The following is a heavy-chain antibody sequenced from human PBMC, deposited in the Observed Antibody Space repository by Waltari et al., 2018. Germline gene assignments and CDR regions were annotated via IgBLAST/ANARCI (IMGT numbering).Heavy chain of an antibody. Sequence: QLQLQEAGPGLGKPSETLSLTCTVSGGSISSSSYYWGWIRQPPGKGLEGIGSIYYSGSPSYNPSLKSRVTISVDTSKNQFSLKLSSVTAADTAVYYCARQYYGSGSSGWFDPWGQGTLVTVSS. CDR2: IYYSGSP. D-gene: IGHD3-10*01. CDR3: ARQYYGSGSSGWFDP. J-gene: IGHJ5*02. CDR1: GGSISSSSYY. V-gene: IGHV4-39*01.